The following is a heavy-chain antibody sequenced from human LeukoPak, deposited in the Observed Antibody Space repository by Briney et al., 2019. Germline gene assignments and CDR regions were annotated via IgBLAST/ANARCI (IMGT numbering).Heavy chain of an antibody. J-gene: IGHJ4*02. Sequence: ASVNVSCKASGYTFTGYYIHWVRQAPGQGLEWMGWINPNSGGTKYAQQFQRRVTMTRDTSIRTANMELSRLTSDDAAVYFCARGRSYDTSGYDAFHYWGQGILVTVSS. D-gene: IGHD3-22*01. CDR1: GYTFTGYY. CDR2: INPNSGGT. CDR3: ARGRSYDTSGYDAFHY. V-gene: IGHV1-2*02.